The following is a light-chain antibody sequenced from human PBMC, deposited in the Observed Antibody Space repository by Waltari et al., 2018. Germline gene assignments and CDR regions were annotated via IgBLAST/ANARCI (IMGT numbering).Light chain of an antibody. CDR2: WAS. CDR3: QQYYSTPLT. V-gene: IGKV4-1*01. CDR1: TSVLYSPNNKNY. Sequence: DIVMTQSPDSLAVSLGERATINCKSSTSVLYSPNNKNYLAWYRQKPGQPPKLLIYWASTRESGVPDRFSGSGSGTDFTLTISSLQAADVAVYYCQQYYSTPLTFGGGTKVESK. J-gene: IGKJ4*01.